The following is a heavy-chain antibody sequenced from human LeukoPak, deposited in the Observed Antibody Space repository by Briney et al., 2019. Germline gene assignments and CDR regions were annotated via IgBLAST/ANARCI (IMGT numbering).Heavy chain of an antibody. CDR2: ITANGGST. CDR3: ARELYSVNPHDGFDI. D-gene: IGHD1-26*01. J-gene: IGHJ3*02. V-gene: IGHV3-64*01. CDR1: GFTFTSHS. Sequence: GGSLRLSCTASGFTFTSHSMHWVRQAPGKGLEYVSSITANGGSTYYGNSVRGRFTISRDNSKKTLYLQMGSMRDEDMAVYYCARELYSVNPHDGFDIWGQGTMVTVSS.